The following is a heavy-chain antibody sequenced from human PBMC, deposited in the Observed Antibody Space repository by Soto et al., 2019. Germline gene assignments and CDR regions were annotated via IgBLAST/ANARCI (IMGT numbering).Heavy chain of an antibody. CDR2: ISSSSSYI. CDR1: GFTFSSYS. V-gene: IGHV3-21*01. CDR3: ARVVVVPAASIDY. D-gene: IGHD2-2*01. J-gene: IGHJ4*02. Sequence: EVQLVESGGGLVKPGGSLRLSCAASGFTFSSYSMNWVRPAPGKGLEWVSSISSSSSYIYYADSVKGRFTISRDNAKNSLYLQMNSLRAEDTAVYYCARVVVVPAASIDYWGQGTLVTVSS.